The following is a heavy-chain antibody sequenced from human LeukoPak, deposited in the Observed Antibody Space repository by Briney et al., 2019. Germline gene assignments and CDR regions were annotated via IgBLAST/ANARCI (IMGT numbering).Heavy chain of an antibody. V-gene: IGHV3-66*01. CDR1: GFTVSSSY. D-gene: IGHD1-26*01. Sequence: PGGSLRLSCAGSGFTVSSSYMSWVRQAPGRGLEWVSILYSGGSIFYADSVKGRFTISRGISKNMLHLQMNSLRADDTAVYYCARSSISSYYEDWGQGTLVTVSS. CDR3: ARSSISSYYED. CDR2: LYSGGSI. J-gene: IGHJ4*02.